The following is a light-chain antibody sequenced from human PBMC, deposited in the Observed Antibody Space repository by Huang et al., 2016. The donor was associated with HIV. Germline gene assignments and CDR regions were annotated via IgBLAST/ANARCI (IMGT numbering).Light chain of an antibody. Sequence: DIQMTQSPSSLSASVGDRVTITCRASQGISNSLAWYQQKPGKAPQLLLYAASRLESWVPSRFSGSGSGTDYTLTISSLQPEDFATYYFQQYYTIRAFGQGTKVEMK. J-gene: IGKJ1*01. CDR1: QGISNS. CDR3: QQYYTIRA. CDR2: AAS. V-gene: IGKV1-NL1*01.